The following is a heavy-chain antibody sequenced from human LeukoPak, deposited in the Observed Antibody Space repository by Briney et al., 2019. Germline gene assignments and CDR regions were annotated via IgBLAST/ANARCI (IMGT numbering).Heavy chain of an antibody. CDR3: ARDPRGYCSSTSCPAPRTPYMDV. D-gene: IGHD2-2*01. Sequence: PGGSLRLSCAASGFTFSSYGMHWVRQAPGKGLEWVAVIWYDGSNKYYADSVKGRFTISRDNSKNTLYLQMNSLRAEDTAVYYCARDPRGYCSSTSCPAPRTPYMDVWGKGTTVTVSS. J-gene: IGHJ6*03. CDR2: IWYDGSNK. CDR1: GFTFSSYG. V-gene: IGHV3-33*01.